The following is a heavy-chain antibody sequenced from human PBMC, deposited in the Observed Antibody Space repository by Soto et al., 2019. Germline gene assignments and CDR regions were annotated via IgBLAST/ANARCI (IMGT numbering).Heavy chain of an antibody. CDR1: GYTLTELS. V-gene: IGHV1-24*01. D-gene: IGHD3-10*01. J-gene: IGHJ4*02. CDR2: FDPEDGET. CDR3: ATDGAGGQWGYFDY. Sequence: GASVKVSCKVSGYTLTELSMHWVRQAPGKGLEWMGGFDPEDGETIYAQKFQGRVTMTEDTSTDTAYMELSSLRSEYTAVYFCATDGAGGQWGYFDYWGQGTQVTVSS.